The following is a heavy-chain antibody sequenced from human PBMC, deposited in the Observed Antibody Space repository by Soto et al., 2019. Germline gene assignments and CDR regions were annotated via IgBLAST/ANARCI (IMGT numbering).Heavy chain of an antibody. Sequence: ASVKVSCKASGYMFTGYYMHWVRQAPGQGLEWMGWVNPDSGGTNYDQKFRGRVTMTRDTSISTAYMELSSLRSEDTAVYYCARRDGMDVWGQGTTVTVSS. V-gene: IGHV1-2*02. CDR1: GYMFTGYY. CDR2: VNPDSGGT. CDR3: ARRDGMDV. J-gene: IGHJ6*02.